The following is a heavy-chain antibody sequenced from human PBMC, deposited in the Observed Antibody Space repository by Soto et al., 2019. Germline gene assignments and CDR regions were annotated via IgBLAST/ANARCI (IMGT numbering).Heavy chain of an antibody. CDR1: GFTFSSYA. D-gene: IGHD3-22*01. CDR2: ISGSGGST. J-gene: IGHJ3*02. CDR3: AKDADYYDSSGYYYVNAFDI. V-gene: IGHV3-23*01. Sequence: EVQLLESGGGLVQPGGSLRLSCAASGFTFSSYAMSWVRQAPGKGLEWVSAISGSGGSTYYADSVKGRFTISRDNSKNTLYLQMNSLRAEDTAVYYCAKDADYYDSSGYYYVNAFDIWGQGTMVTVSS.